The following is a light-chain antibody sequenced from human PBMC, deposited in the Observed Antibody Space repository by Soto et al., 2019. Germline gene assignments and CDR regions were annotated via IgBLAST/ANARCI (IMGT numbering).Light chain of an antibody. CDR3: QQYGSSGT. Sequence: EIVMTQSPATLSVSPGERATLSCRASQSISSSLAWYQQKPGQAPRLLIYDASTRATGIPASFSGSGSGADFTLTISRLEPEDFAVYYCQQYGSSGTFGQGTKVDI. V-gene: IGKV3-20*01. J-gene: IGKJ1*01. CDR1: QSISSS. CDR2: DAS.